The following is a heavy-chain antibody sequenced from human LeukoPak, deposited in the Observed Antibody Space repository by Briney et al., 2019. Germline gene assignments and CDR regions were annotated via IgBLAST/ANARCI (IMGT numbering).Heavy chain of an antibody. CDR3: ARDTLGEGEDANYAVYYFDY. D-gene: IGHD4/OR15-4a*01. CDR2: IKQDGNEK. V-gene: IGHV3-7*01. CDR1: GFRFNTYW. J-gene: IGHJ4*02. Sequence: GGSLRLSCAASGFRFNTYWMSWVRQAPGKVLEWMANIKQDGNEKYYADSVKGRFTISRDNGKNSLDLQMNSLRADDTAVYYCARDTLGEGEDANYAVYYFDYWGQGTVVTVSS.